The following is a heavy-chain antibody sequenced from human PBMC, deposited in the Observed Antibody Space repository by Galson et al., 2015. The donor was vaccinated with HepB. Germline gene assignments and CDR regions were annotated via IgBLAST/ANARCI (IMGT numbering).Heavy chain of an antibody. CDR2: VYYSGGT. V-gene: IGHV4-39*02. CDR3: AREDVWGYDYLWGGYRIGYFDF. D-gene: IGHD3-16*02. CDR1: GASITSSNYY. Sequence: ETLSLTCSVSGASITSSNYYWGWIRQPPGKGLEWIGSVYYSGGTYYNPSLESRITISVDTSKNHFSLRLSSVTAADTAVYYCAREDVWGYDYLWGGYRIGYFDFWGQGSLVSVSS. J-gene: IGHJ4*02.